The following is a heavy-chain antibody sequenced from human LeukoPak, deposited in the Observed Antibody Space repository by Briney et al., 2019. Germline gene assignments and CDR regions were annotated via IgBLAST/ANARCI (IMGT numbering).Heavy chain of an antibody. Sequence: ASVKVSCKASGYIFANYGVHWVRQAPGQGPEWMGWINAGEGKTKYLQKYQDRVTISRVTSASTAYMELSSLRSEDTAVYYCARGSGWSEYYAMDVWGQGTTVIVSS. CDR3: ARGSGWSEYYAMDV. CDR1: GYIFANYG. CDR2: INAGEGKT. V-gene: IGHV1-3*01. D-gene: IGHD6-19*01. J-gene: IGHJ6*02.